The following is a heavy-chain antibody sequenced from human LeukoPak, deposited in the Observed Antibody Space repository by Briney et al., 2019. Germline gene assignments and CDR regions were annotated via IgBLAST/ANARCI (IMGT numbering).Heavy chain of an antibody. D-gene: IGHD4-23*01. V-gene: IGHV3-21*01. CDR3: ASHTNYGGNPGDY. J-gene: IGHJ4*02. Sequence: GGSMRLSCAASGFTFSGYWMNWVRQAPGKGLEWVSSISSSSSYIYYAVSVKGRFTISRDNAKNSLYLQMNSLRAEDTAVYYCASHTNYGGNPGDYWGQGTLVTVSS. CDR2: ISSSSSYI. CDR1: GFTFSGYW.